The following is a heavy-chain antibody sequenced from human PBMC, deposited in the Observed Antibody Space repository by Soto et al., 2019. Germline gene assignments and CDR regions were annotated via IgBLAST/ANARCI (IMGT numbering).Heavy chain of an antibody. J-gene: IGHJ5*02. CDR3: AKRGTTVFPQDWFGT. CDR1: GYTFTSYG. D-gene: IGHD4-17*01. CDR2: ISAYNGNT. Sequence: GASVKVSCKASGYTFTSYGISWVRQAPGQGLEWMGWISAYNGNTNYAQKLQGRVTMTTDTSTSTAYMEVNSLRSEDTAVYYCAKRGTTVFPQDWFGTWGQGTQVTVSS. V-gene: IGHV1-18*04.